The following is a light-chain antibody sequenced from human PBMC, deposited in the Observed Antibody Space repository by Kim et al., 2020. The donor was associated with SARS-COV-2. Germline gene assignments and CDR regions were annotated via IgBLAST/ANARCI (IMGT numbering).Light chain of an antibody. CDR2: GKN. CDR1: SLRSYY. V-gene: IGLV3-19*01. Sequence: ALGQTVRITCQGDSLRSYYASWYQQKPGQAPVLVIYGKNNRPSGIPDLFSGSSSGNTASLTITGAQAEDEADYYCDSRDSSGNHQVFGGGTQLTVL. CDR3: DSRDSSGNHQV. J-gene: IGLJ2*01.